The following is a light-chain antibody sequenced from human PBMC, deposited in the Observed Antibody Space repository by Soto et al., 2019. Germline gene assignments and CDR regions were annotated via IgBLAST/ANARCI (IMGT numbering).Light chain of an antibody. CDR2: AAS. CDR3: QQYNSYSRV. Sequence: DIKIAQSPSSLSASVPDRFTITCRASQSVSNYLQWYQQKSGHAPKLLVYAASSLHSGVPSRFSGSGSGTEFTLTISSLQSDDFATYYCQQYNSYSRVFGQGTKVDIK. V-gene: IGKV1-5*01. J-gene: IGKJ1*01. CDR1: QSVSNY.